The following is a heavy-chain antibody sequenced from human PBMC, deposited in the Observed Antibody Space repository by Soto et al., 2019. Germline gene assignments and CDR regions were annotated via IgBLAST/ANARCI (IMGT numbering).Heavy chain of an antibody. V-gene: IGHV3-23*01. Sequence: PGGSLRLSCAASGFDFRAYAMGWVRQTPGKGLEWVSGLSGRGDTTDYAESVKGRFTISRDNSKNMFYLQMNGLRVDDTAIYYCAKDIGAAGLYGHWGQGALVTVAS. CDR2: LSGRGDTT. CDR1: GFDFRAYA. CDR3: AKDIGAAGLYGH. D-gene: IGHD6-13*01. J-gene: IGHJ4*02.